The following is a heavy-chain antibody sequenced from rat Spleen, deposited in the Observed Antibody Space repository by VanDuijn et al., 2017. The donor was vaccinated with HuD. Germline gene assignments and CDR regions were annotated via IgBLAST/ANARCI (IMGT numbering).Heavy chain of an antibody. CDR2: IIYDGSGT. Sequence: EVQLVESGGTLVQPGRSLKLSCAASGFTFSDYGMAWVRQAPTKGLEWVAIIIYDGSGTFYRDSVKGRFTISRDNAKNTLSLQMDSLRTEDTATYYCATPTPGVPFAYWGQGTLVTVSS. V-gene: IGHV5-29*01. CDR3: ATPTPGVPFAY. J-gene: IGHJ3*01. CDR1: GFTFSDYG. D-gene: IGHD1-4*01.